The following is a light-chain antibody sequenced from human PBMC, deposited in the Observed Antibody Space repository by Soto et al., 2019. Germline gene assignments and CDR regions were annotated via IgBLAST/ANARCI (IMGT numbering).Light chain of an antibody. CDR2: DVA. J-gene: IGLJ1*01. V-gene: IGLV2-14*03. Sequence: QSVLTQPASVSASPGQSITISCTGTSSDVGGSNFVSWCQQHPGKPPKLIIYDVATRPSGVSNRFSGSKSGSTASLIISRLQTEDEADYYCVSFTSSTTYVFGSGTKVTVL. CDR1: SSDVGGSNF. CDR3: VSFTSSTTYV.